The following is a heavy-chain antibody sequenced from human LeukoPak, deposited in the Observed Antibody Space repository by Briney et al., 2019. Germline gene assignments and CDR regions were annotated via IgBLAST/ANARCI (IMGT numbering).Heavy chain of an antibody. J-gene: IGHJ3*02. CDR2: ISASGGST. CDR3: AKDAIEWSFYAFDI. V-gene: IGHV3-23*01. Sequence: GSLRLSCAASGFTFSSYAMTWVRQAPGKGLEWVSVISASGGSTYYADSVKGRFTISRDNSKNTLYLQMNSLRAEDTAIYYCAKDAIEWSFYAFDIWGQGTMVTVSS. CDR1: GFTFSSYA. D-gene: IGHD3-3*01.